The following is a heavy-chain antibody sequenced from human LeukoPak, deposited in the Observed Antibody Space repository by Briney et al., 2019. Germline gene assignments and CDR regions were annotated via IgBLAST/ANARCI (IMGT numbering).Heavy chain of an antibody. CDR3: VRDVSGSLDV. D-gene: IGHD2/OR15-2a*01. CDR1: GFTFSNYG. Sequence: GGSLRLSCAASGFTFSNYGMHWVRQTPGKGLEWVAVMSHDETFTYYAGSVKGRFTVSRDNSKNTLSLEVNSLRTEDTAVYYCVRDVSGSLDVWGKGTTVIVSS. V-gene: IGHV3-30*06. CDR2: MSHDETFT. J-gene: IGHJ6*04.